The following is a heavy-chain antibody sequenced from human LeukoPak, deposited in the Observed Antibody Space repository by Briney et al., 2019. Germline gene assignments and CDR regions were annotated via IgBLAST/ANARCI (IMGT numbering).Heavy chain of an antibody. V-gene: IGHV4-61*02. Sequence: SETLSLTCTVSGYSISSGSYYWSWIRQPAGKGLEWIGRVYSSGSTDYNPSLKSRLSISVDMSKIQFSLRLSSVTVADTAVYYCARHRQQLVPAYFQHWGQGTLVTVSS. CDR2: VYSSGST. J-gene: IGHJ1*01. CDR1: GYSISSGSYY. CDR3: ARHRQQLVPAYFQH. D-gene: IGHD6-13*01.